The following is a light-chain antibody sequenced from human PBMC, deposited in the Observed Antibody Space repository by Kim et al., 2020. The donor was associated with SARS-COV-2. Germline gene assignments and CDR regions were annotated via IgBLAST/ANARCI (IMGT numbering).Light chain of an antibody. V-gene: IGLV2-14*03. CDR3: SSYTSSSTWV. J-gene: IGLJ3*02. CDR1: SCDVGGYNY. Sequence: GQSSIISCPGTSCDVGGYNYVSWYQQHPSKAPILSIYDVSNRSAEVSNRFSGSKSGNTASLTISGLQAEDEADYYCSSYTSSSTWVFGGGTQLTVL. CDR2: DVS.